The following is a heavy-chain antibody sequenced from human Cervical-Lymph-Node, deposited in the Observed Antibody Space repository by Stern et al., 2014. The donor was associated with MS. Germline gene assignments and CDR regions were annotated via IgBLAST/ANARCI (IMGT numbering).Heavy chain of an antibody. CDR2: IWYDGSNK. J-gene: IGHJ4*02. D-gene: IGHD1-26*01. CDR3: ARDQSFHFDY. V-gene: IGHV3-33*01. CDR1: GLTFSSYG. Sequence: VHLVESGGGVVQPGRSLRLSCAASGLTFSSYGMHWVRQAPGKGLEWVAVIWYDGSNKYYADSVKGRFTISRDNSKNTLYLQMNSLRAEDTAIYYCARDQSFHFDYWGQGTLVTVSS.